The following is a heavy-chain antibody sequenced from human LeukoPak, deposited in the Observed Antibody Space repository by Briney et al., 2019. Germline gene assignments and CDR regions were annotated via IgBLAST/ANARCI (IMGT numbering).Heavy chain of an antibody. Sequence: GGSLRLSCAASGFTFSSYSMNWVRQAPGKGLEWVSFISGTSSTIYYADSVKGRFTISRDNAQNSLYLQMNSLRGEDTAVYYCATSGSYRFDYWGQGTLVTVSS. V-gene: IGHV3-48*01. CDR2: ISGTSSTI. CDR3: ATSGSYRFDY. CDR1: GFTFSSYS. D-gene: IGHD1-26*01. J-gene: IGHJ4*02.